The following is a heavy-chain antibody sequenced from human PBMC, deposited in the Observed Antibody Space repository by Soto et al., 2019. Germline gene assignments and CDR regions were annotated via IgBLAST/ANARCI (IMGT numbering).Heavy chain of an antibody. CDR1: GGSFSGYY. J-gene: IGHJ6*02. CDR3: AADSSSSDQPNSYGMDV. D-gene: IGHD6-6*01. Sequence: SETLSLTCAVYGGSFSGYYWSWIRQPPGKGLEWIGEINHSGSTNYNPSLKSRVTISVDTSKNQFSLKLSSVTAADTAVYYCAADSSSSDQPNSYGMDVWGQGTTVTVSS. V-gene: IGHV4-34*01. CDR2: INHSGST.